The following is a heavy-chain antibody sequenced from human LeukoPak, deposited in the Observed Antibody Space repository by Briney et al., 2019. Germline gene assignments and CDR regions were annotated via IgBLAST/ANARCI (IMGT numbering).Heavy chain of an antibody. CDR2: ISSSSSTI. CDR1: GFTFSSYS. CDR3: ARDRPGSVDV. J-gene: IGHJ6*02. D-gene: IGHD3-10*01. Sequence: GGSLRLSCAASGFTFSSYSMNWVRQAPGKGLEWVSYISSSSSTIHYADSVKGRFTISRDNAKNSLYLQMNSLRAEDTAVYYCARDRPGSVDVWGQGTTVTVSS. V-gene: IGHV3-48*01.